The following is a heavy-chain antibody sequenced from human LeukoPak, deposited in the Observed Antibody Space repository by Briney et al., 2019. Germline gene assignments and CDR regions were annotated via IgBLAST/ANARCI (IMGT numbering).Heavy chain of an antibody. Sequence: PGGSLRLSCATSGFTFSNFAMNWDRQAPGKWLEWVSVISSNGGRTYYANSVKGRLTVPRDNSKNMLYLRMNTLRAEDTAIYYCAKRMGCADFNCYAELDSWGQGTLVTVSS. CDR1: GFTFSNFA. D-gene: IGHD3-16*01. J-gene: IGHJ4*02. V-gene: IGHV3-23*01. CDR3: AKRMGCADFNCYAELDS. CDR2: ISSNGGRT.